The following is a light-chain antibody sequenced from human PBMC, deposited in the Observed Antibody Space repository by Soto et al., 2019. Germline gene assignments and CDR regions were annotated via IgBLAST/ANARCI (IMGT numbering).Light chain of an antibody. CDR1: QSVSSSY. J-gene: IGKJ1*01. CDR3: QQYGSSQS. V-gene: IGKV3-20*01. CDR2: GAS. Sequence: EIVLTQSPGTLNLSPGERATLSCRASQSVSSSYLAWYQQKPGQAPRLLIYGASSRATGIPNRFSGSGSGTDFTLTISRLEPEDFPVYYCQQYGSSQSFGQGTKVEIK.